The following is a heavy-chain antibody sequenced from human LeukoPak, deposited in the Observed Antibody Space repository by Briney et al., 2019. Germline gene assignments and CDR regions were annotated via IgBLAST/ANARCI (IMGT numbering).Heavy chain of an antibody. CDR2: INHSGST. CDR3: ARGHLPGIAVAGLNWFDP. D-gene: IGHD6-19*01. V-gene: IGHV4-4*02. CDR1: GGSISSSNW. Sequence: SGTLSLTCAVSGGSISSSNWWSWVRQPPGKGLEWIGEINHSGSTNYNPSLKSRVTISVDTSKNQFSLKLSSVTAADTAVYYCARGHLPGIAVAGLNWFDPWGQGTLVTVSS. J-gene: IGHJ5*02.